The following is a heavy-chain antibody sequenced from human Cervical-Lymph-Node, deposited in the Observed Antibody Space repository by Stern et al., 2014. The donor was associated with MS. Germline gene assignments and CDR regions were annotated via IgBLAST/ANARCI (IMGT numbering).Heavy chain of an antibody. D-gene: IGHD3-3*01. V-gene: IGHV4-59*01. CDR3: ARVAITIFGVVLAPYGMDV. CDR1: GGSISNY. J-gene: IGHJ6*02. CDR2: IYYSGST. Sequence: VQLVESGPGLVKPSETLSLTCTVSGGSISNYWRWIRQPPGKGLEWIGYIYYSGSTNYNPSLKSRVTISVDTSKNQFSLKLSSVTAADTAVYYCARVAITIFGVVLAPYGMDVWGQGTTVTVSS.